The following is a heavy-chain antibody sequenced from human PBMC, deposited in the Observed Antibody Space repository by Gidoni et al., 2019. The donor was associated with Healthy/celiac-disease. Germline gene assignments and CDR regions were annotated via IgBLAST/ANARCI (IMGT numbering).Heavy chain of an antibody. Sequence: VQLVESGGGLVQPGGSLRLSCAASGFTFSSYSMNWVRQAPGKGLEWVSYISSSSSTIYDADSEKRRFTITRANAKTSLYLQTNRLRDEDTTVSYCARASWDYWGKGPLVTVSP. J-gene: IGHJ4*02. V-gene: IGHV3-48*02. CDR3: ARASWDY. CDR2: ISSSSSTI. CDR1: GFTFSSYS.